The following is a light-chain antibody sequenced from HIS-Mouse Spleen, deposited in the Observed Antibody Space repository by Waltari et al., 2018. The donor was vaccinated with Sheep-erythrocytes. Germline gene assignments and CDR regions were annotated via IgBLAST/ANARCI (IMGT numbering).Light chain of an antibody. J-gene: IGLJ3*02. CDR1: SSDVGSYNL. Sequence: QSALTQPASVSGSPGQSITISCTGTSSDVGSYNLVSWYQQHPGKAPKLSIDEGSKRPSGVSNHFSGSKSGNTASLTISGLHAEDEADYYCCSYAGSSTWVFGGGTKLTVL. CDR2: EGS. CDR3: CSYAGSSTWV. V-gene: IGLV2-23*01.